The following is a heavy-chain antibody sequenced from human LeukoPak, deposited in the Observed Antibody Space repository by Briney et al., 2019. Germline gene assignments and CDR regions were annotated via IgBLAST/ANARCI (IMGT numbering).Heavy chain of an antibody. CDR1: GYTFTSYD. J-gene: IGHJ4*02. D-gene: IGHD3-22*01. CDR3: ARGKTYYYDSSGTDY. CDR2: MNPNSGNT. V-gene: IGHV1-8*01. Sequence: ASVKVSCKASGYTFTSYDINWVRQATGQGLEWTGWMNPNSGNTGYAQKFQGRVTMTRNTSISTAYMELSSLRSEDTAVYYCARGKTYYYDSSGTDYWGQGTLVTVSS.